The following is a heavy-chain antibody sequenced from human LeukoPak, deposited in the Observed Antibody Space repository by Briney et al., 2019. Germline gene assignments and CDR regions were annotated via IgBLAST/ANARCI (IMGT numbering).Heavy chain of an antibody. J-gene: IGHJ4*02. D-gene: IGHD3-22*01. V-gene: IGHV3-48*03. CDR2: ISSSGSTI. Sequence: GGSLRLSCAGSGFTFSSYVMTWVRQAPGKGLEWVSYISSSGSTIYYADSVKGRFTISRDNAKNSLYLQMNSLRAEDTAVYYCARDDSSGYLADYWGQGTLVTVSS. CDR3: ARDDSSGYLADY. CDR1: GFTFSSYV.